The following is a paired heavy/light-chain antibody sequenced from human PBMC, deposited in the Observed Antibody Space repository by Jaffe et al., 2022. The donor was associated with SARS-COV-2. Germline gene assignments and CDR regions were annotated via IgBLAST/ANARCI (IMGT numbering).Light chain of an antibody. V-gene: IGKV1-39*01. CDR2: AAS. CDR1: QNINNY. Sequence: DIQMTQSPSSLSASVGDRITITCRASQNINNYLNWYQHKPGKAPKPLIYAASSLHSGVPSRFSGSGSGTDFTLTISSLQPEDFATYYCQQSYSTPPAFGQGTKLEIK. J-gene: IGKJ2*01. CDR3: QQSYSTPPA.
Heavy chain of an antibody. J-gene: IGHJ4*02. CDR1: GFTFRSNA. CDR2: ISYDGSTT. CDR3: ARSGFGELFGVDY. D-gene: IGHD3-10*01. V-gene: IGHV3-30*04. Sequence: QMQLVESGGGVVQPGRSLRLSCAASGFTFRSNAMHWVRQAPGKGLEWVAVISYDGSTTNQADSVKGRFTISRDNSKNTLYLQMNSLRAEDTAVYYCARSGFGELFGVDYWGQGTLVTVSS.